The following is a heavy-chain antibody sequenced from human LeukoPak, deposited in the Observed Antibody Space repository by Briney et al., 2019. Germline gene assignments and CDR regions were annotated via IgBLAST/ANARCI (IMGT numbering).Heavy chain of an antibody. CDR1: GFTFGDYA. D-gene: IGHD6-19*01. V-gene: IGHV3-49*03. J-gene: IGHJ4*02. CDR3: GRDSSGWYYFDY. Sequence: GGSLRLSCTASGFTFGDYAMSWFRQAPGKGLEWVGFIRSKAYGGTTEYAASVKGRFTISRDDSKSIAYLQMDSLKTEDTAVYYCGRDSSGWYYFDYWGQGTLVPVSS. CDR2: IRSKAYGGTT.